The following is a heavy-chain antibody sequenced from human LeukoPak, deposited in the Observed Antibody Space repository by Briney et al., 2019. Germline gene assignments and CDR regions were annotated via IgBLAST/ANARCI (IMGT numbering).Heavy chain of an antibody. D-gene: IGHD5-12*01. J-gene: IGHJ4*02. CDR2: MNPNSGNT. Sequence: GASVKVSCKASGYTFTSYDINWVRQATGQGLGWMGWMNPNSGNTGYAQKFQGRVTMTRNTSISTAYMELSSLRSEDTAVYYCAREGQSPGVATVTSFDYWGQGTLVTVSS. CDR3: AREGQSPGVATVTSFDY. CDR1: GYTFTSYD. V-gene: IGHV1-8*01.